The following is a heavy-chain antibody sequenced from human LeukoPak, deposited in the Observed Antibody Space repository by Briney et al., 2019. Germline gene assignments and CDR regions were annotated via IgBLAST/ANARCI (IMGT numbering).Heavy chain of an antibody. V-gene: IGHV3-66*01. D-gene: IGHD3-16*01. Sequence: PGGSLRLSCVASTFTVSNSYMSWVRQAPGKGLEWVSLLYTGGTTTYADSVRGRFTISRDNSQNTLYLQMNSLSAEDTAVYYCARGGTGSSFDYWGQGALVTVSS. CDR2: LYTGGTT. J-gene: IGHJ4*02. CDR3: ARGGTGSSFDY. CDR1: TFTVSNSY.